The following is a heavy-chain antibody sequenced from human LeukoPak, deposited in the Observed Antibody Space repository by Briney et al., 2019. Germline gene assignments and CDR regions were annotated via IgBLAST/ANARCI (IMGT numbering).Heavy chain of an antibody. J-gene: IGHJ4*02. CDR2: LSASGSST. CDR3: AKGHRITMVRGALDY. Sequence: GGSLRLSCAASGFTFSSYAMSWVRQAPGKGLEWVSALSASGSSTYYADSVKGRFTVSRDNSKNTLYLQMNSLRAEDTAVYYCAKGHRITMVRGALDYWGQGTLVTVSS. D-gene: IGHD3-10*01. V-gene: IGHV3-23*01. CDR1: GFTFSSYA.